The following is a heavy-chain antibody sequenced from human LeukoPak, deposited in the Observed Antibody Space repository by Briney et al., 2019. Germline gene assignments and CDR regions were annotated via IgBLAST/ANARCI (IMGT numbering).Heavy chain of an antibody. V-gene: IGHV1-69*04. Sequence: GSSVKVSCKASGGTFNSYAISCVRQAPGQGLEWMGRIIPIFGIANYVQKFQGRVTITADKSTSTAYMELSSLRSEDTAVYYCARDTAMAPFDYWGQGTLVTVSS. CDR1: GGTFNSYA. J-gene: IGHJ4*02. CDR3: ARDTAMAPFDY. CDR2: IIPIFGIA. D-gene: IGHD5-18*01.